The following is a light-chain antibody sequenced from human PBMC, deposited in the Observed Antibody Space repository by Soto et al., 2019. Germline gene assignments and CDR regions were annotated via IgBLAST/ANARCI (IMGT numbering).Light chain of an antibody. V-gene: IGKV3-20*01. CDR1: QSVSSSY. CDR2: GAS. Sequence: EIVMTQSPATLSVSPGERATLSCRASQSVSSSYLAWYQQKPGQAPRLLIYGASSRATGIPDRFSGSGSGTDFTLTISRLEPEDFAVYYCQHYETFGQGTKVDIK. CDR3: QHYET. J-gene: IGKJ1*01.